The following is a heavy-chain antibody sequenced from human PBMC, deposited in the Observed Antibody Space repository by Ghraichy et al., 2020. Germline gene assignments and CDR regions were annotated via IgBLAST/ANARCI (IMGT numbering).Heavy chain of an antibody. CDR2: IYYSGST. D-gene: IGHD3-22*01. CDR1: GGSISSYY. CDR3: ARDYDSSGWGDAFDI. J-gene: IGHJ3*02. V-gene: IGHV4-59*01. Sequence: SETLSLTCTVSGGSISSYYWSWIRQPPGKGLEWIGYIYYSGSTNYNPSLKSRVTISVDTSKNQFSLKLSSVTAADTAVYYCARDYDSSGWGDAFDIWGQGTMVPVSS.